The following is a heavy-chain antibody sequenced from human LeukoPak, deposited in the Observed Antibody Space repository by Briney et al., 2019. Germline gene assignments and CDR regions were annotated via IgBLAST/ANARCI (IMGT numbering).Heavy chain of an antibody. D-gene: IGHD3-16*01. CDR2: ITSSSSYT. V-gene: IGHV3-21*01. CDR1: GFTFSSYS. J-gene: IGHJ4*01. Sequence: PGGSLRLSCAASGFTFSSYSMNWVRQAPGKGLEWVSSITSSSSYTYYADSVKGRFTISRDNAKNSLYLQMNSLRAEDTAVYYCARDQTPYYWGQGTLVTVSS. CDR3: ARDQTPYY.